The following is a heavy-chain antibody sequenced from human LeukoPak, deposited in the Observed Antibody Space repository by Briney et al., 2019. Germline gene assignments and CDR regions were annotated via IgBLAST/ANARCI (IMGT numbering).Heavy chain of an antibody. J-gene: IGHJ6*02. CDR3: AHTRGGRYYDFWSGHYYYYGMDV. D-gene: IGHD3-3*01. V-gene: IGHV3-74*01. Sequence: GGSLRLSCAASGFTFSSYWMHWVRQAPGKGLVWVSRINSDGSSTSYADSVKGRFTISRDNAKNTLSPQMNSLRAEDTAVYYCAHTRGGRYYDFWSGHYYYYGMDVWGQGTTVTVSS. CDR1: GFTFSSYW. CDR2: INSDGSST.